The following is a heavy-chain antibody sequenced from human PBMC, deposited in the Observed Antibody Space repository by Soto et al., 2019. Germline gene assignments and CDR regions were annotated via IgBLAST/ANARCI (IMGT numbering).Heavy chain of an antibody. CDR1: GFTFGNHW. J-gene: IGHJ5*02. CDR2: VISDGNTI. CDR3: ATAEVDH. Sequence: GSLRLSCAASGFTFGNHWMHWVRQAPGKGLEWVSRVISDGNTIDYADSVKGRFTVSRDNAKSTLYLQMNSLRAEDTAVYYCATAEVDHWGPGTMVTVSS. V-gene: IGHV3-74*01.